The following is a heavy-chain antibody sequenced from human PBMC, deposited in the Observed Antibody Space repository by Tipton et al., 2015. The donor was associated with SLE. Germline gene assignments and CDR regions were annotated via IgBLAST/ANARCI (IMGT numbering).Heavy chain of an antibody. CDR2: ISSSSSYI. CDR3: ARGVDYYDSSGYYHFDY. J-gene: IGHJ4*02. CDR1: GFTFSSYS. V-gene: IGHV3-21*01. Sequence: SLRLSCAASGFTFSSYSMNWVRQAPGKGLEWVSSISSSSSYIYYADSVKGRFTISRDNAKNSLYLQMNSLRAEDTAVYYCARGVDYYDSSGYYHFDYWGQGTLVTVSS. D-gene: IGHD3-22*01.